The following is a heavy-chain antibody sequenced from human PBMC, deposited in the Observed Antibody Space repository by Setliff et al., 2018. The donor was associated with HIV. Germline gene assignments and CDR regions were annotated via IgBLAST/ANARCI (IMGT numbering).Heavy chain of an antibody. J-gene: IGHJ6*03. CDR1: GGSISSGNYY. CDR2: ISTSGRT. CDR3: ARGARLLAGYSDRWDYYYMGV. V-gene: IGHV4-61*09. D-gene: IGHD6-13*01. Sequence: SETLSLTCTVSGGSISSGNYYWSWIRQPAGKGLEWIGHISTSGRTNYNPSLMSRLTISVDTPKNQFSLKVNSVTAADTAVYYCARGARLLAGYSDRWDYYYMGVWGKGTTVTVSS.